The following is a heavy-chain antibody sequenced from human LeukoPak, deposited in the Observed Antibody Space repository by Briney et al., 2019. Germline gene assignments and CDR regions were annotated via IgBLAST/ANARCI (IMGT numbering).Heavy chain of an antibody. V-gene: IGHV4-39*07. J-gene: IGHJ3*02. CDR3: ARNIRPGGAFDI. Sequence: PSETLSLTCTVSGGSISSNNYYWGWIRQPPGKGLEWIGSIYNSGSTYYNPSLKSRVTISVDTSKNQFSLKLSSVTAADTAVYYCARNIRPGGAFDIWGQGTMVTVSS. CDR1: GGSISSNNYY. CDR2: IYNSGST. D-gene: IGHD2/OR15-2a*01.